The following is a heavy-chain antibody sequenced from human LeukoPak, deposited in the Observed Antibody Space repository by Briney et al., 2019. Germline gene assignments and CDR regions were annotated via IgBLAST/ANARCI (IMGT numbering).Heavy chain of an antibody. V-gene: IGHV3-23*01. D-gene: IGHD1-26*01. J-gene: IGHJ5*01. CDR1: GFTFDTYA. CDR2: ISGSGTNT. Sequence: GGSLRLSCAASGFTFDTYALSWVRRAPGKGLEWVSAISGSGTNTYYADSVKGRFTISRDNSKGTVFLQMNSLRAEDTALYYCAKRRLSERSGIGNWFDSWGQGTLVTVSS. CDR3: AKRRLSERSGIGNWFDS.